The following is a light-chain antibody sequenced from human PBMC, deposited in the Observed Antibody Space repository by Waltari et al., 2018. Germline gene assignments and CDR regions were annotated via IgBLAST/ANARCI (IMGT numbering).Light chain of an antibody. CDR1: QTILYRSYNKDC. CDR2: WSS. J-gene: IGKJ2*02. Sequence: EIVLTQSPGTLAVSLGGRATITCRSSQTILYRSYNKDCLAWHQQKPGQPPKVLSYWSSTRESGVPDRFSGSGSGTEFTLTISSLQPEDVAVYYCQQYCTSPCTFGQGTRLEIK. V-gene: IGKV4-1*01. CDR3: QQYCTSPCT.